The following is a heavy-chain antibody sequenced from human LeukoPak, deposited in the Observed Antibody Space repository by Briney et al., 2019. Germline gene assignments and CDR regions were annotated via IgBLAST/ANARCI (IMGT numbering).Heavy chain of an antibody. V-gene: IGHV3-23*01. J-gene: IGHJ4*02. CDR2: ISGSGGST. CDR3: AKMDPLYGDYERPYYFDY. Sequence: GSLRLSCAASGFTFSSYAMSWVRQAPGKGLEWVSAISGSGGSTYYADSVKGRFTISRDNSKNTLYLQMNSLRAEDTAVYYCAKMDPLYGDYERPYYFDYWGQGTLVTVSS. CDR1: GFTFSSYA. D-gene: IGHD4-17*01.